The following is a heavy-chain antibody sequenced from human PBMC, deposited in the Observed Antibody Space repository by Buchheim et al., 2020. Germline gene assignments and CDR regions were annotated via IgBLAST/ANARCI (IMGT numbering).Heavy chain of an antibody. CDR2: ISFAASPD. CDR3: VTESPYGRRGLDN. D-gene: IGHD4-17*01. J-gene: IGHJ4*02. CDR1: GFTFSTTV. Sequence: QVQLVESGGGVVQPGGSLRLSCAASGFTFSTTVMHWVRQPPGKGLAWVANISFAASPDYYADAVKGRFTISRDNSENTLYLQMNSLTVEDTAIYFCVTESPYGRRGLDNWGQGT. V-gene: IGHV3-30*04.